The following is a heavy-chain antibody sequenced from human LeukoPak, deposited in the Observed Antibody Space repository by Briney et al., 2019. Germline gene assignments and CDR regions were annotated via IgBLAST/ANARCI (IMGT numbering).Heavy chain of an antibody. CDR3: ARDRGVDYCSGGSCSHYYYYMDV. D-gene: IGHD2-15*01. CDR2: INPNSGGT. CDR1: GYTFTGYY. J-gene: IGHJ6*03. V-gene: IGHV1-2*02. Sequence: ASVKVSCKASGYTFTGYYMHWVRQAPGQGLEWMGWINPNSGGTNYAQKFQGRVTMTRDTSISTAYMELSRLRSDDTAVYYCARDRGVDYCSGGSCSHYYYYMDVWGKGTTVTVSS.